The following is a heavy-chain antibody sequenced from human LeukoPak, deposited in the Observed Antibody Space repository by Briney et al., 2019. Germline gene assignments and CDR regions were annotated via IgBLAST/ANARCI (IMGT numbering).Heavy chain of an antibody. CDR3: ARHIRGYSYGTPFDY. D-gene: IGHD5-18*01. CDR1: GGSISSYY. J-gene: IGHJ4*02. CDR2: IYYSGST. V-gene: IGHV4-59*08. Sequence: SETLSLTCTVSGGSISSYYWSWIRQPPGKGLEWIGYIYYSGSTNYNPSLKSRVTISVDTSNNQFSLKLSSVTAADTAVYYCARHIRGYSYGTPFDYWGQGTLVTVSS.